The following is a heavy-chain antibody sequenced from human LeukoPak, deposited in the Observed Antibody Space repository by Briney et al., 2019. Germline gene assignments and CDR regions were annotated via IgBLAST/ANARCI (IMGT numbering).Heavy chain of an antibody. CDR2: ISGSGGGT. V-gene: IGHV3-23*01. D-gene: IGHD3-22*01. J-gene: IGHJ4*02. CDR3: AKRGVVIRVILVGFHKEAYYFDS. Sequence: GGSLRLSCAVSGITLSNYGMSWVRQAPGKGLEGVAGISGSGGGTNYADSVQGRFTISRDNPKNTLYLQMNGLRAEDTAVYFCAKRGVVIRVILVGFHKEAYYFDSWGQGALVTVSS. CDR1: GITLSNYG.